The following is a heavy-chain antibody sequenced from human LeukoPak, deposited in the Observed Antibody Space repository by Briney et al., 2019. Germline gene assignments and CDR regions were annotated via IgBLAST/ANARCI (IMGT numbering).Heavy chain of an antibody. Sequence: GRSLRLSCAASGFTFSSYGMHWVRQAPGKGLEWVAVISYDGSNKYYADSVKGRFTISRDNSKNTLYLQMNSLRAEDTAVYYCAKEYFYWLLGSDAFDIWGQGTMVTVSS. V-gene: IGHV3-30*18. J-gene: IGHJ3*02. CDR2: ISYDGSNK. CDR3: AKEYFYWLLGSDAFDI. CDR1: GFTFSSYG. D-gene: IGHD3-9*01.